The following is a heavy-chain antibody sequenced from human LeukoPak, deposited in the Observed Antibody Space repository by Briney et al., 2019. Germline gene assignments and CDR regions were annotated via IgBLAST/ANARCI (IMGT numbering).Heavy chain of an antibody. CDR2: IYNSGST. CDR1: GGSISSGGYS. Sequence: PSETLSLTCAVSGGSISSGGYSWNWVRQPPGKGLEWIGYIYNSGSTYYNPSLRSRVTISVDRSKNQFSLKLSSVTAADTAVYYCARGSGYDILTGYSSSFYFDYWGQGTRVTVSS. V-gene: IGHV4-30-2*01. J-gene: IGHJ4*02. CDR3: ARGSGYDILTGYSSSFYFDY. D-gene: IGHD3-9*01.